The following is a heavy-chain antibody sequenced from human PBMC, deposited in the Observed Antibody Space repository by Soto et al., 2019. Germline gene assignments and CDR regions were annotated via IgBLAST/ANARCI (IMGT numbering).Heavy chain of an antibody. Sequence: LXKVSYKASGYTXTAYYMTLVRQAPGQGLEWRGWINPNSGGTNYAQKFQGRVTMTSDKSISTAYIELSSMRSDDTAVDYCARGWELQIPDYWGQGTLVTVS. J-gene: IGHJ4*02. CDR1: GYTXTAYY. D-gene: IGHD1-26*01. CDR3: ARGWELQIPDY. CDR2: INPNSGGT. V-gene: IGHV1-2*02.